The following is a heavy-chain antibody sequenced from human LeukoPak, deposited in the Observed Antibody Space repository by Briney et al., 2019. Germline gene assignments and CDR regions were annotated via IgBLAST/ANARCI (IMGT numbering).Heavy chain of an antibody. D-gene: IGHD6-13*01. CDR1: GFTFSSYG. J-gene: IGHJ6*02. CDR2: ISYDGSNK. V-gene: IGHV3-30*18. Sequence: GGSLRLSCAASGFTFSSYGMPWVRQAPGKGLNWVAVISYDGSNKYYADSVKGRFTISRDNSKNTLYLQMNSLRAEDTAVYYCAKDPRIAAAGTSYYYGMDVWGQGTTVTVSS. CDR3: AKDPRIAAAGTSYYYGMDV.